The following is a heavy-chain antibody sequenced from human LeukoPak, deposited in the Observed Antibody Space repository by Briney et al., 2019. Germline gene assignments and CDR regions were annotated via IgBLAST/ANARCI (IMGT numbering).Heavy chain of an antibody. J-gene: IGHJ4*02. CDR2: INPNSGGT. Sequence: ASVKVSCKASGYTFTGYYMHWVRQAPGQGLEWMGWINPNSGGTNYAQKFQGRVTMTRDTSISTAYMELSRLRSDDTAVYYCARSAGLKSTHYDYVWGSYRYPFDFDYWGQGTLVTVSS. D-gene: IGHD3-16*02. CDR3: ARSAGLKSTHYDYVWGSYRYPFDFDY. V-gene: IGHV1-2*02. CDR1: GYTFTGYY.